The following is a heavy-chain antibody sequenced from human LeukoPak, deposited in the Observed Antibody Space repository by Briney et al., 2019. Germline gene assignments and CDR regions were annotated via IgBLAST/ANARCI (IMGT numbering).Heavy chain of an antibody. V-gene: IGHV3-21*05. CDR3: ARASYGGNPDFNY. D-gene: IGHD4-23*01. J-gene: IGHJ4*02. CDR1: GLIFSSYG. Sequence: PGWSLTLSCVASGLIFSSYGMHWVRPGGGRGREWVSYITTSSYTYYADSVKGRFTISRDNAKNSLYLQMSSLRAADTAVYYCARASYGGNPDFNYWGQGSLVTVSS. CDR2: ITTSSYT.